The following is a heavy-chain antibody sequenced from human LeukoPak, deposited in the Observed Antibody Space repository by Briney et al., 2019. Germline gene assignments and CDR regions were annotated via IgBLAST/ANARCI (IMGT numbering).Heavy chain of an antibody. D-gene: IGHD1-7*01. V-gene: IGHV1-69*02. CDR3: ARTGTGTTSPPWFDP. J-gene: IGHJ5*02. Sequence: ASVKVSCKASGGTFSSYTISWVRQAPGQGLEWMGRIIPILGIANYAQKFQGRVTITADKSTSTAYMELSSLRSEDTAVYYCARTGTGTTSPPWFDPWGQRTLVTVSS. CDR2: IIPILGIA. CDR1: GGTFSSYT.